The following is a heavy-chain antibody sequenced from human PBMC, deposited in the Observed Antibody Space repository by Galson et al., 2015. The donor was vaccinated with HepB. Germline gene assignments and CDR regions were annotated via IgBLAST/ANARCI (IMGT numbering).Heavy chain of an antibody. CDR2: ISYDGSDK. D-gene: IGHD4-17*01. V-gene: IGHV3-30*04. J-gene: IGHJ4*02. Sequence: SLRLSCAASGFTFSTHTMHWVRQAPGKGLEWVAVISYDGSDKYYADSVKGRFTISRDNSKSTLDVQMNSLRTEDTAVYYCAKDRYRYGDFDYWGQGTLVTVS. CDR1: GFTFSTHT. CDR3: AKDRYRYGDFDY.